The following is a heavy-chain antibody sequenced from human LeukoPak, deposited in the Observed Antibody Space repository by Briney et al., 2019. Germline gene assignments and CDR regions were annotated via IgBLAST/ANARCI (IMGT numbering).Heavy chain of an antibody. CDR2: IYPGDSDT. CDR3: ATTTIITPYYFDY. CDR1: GYSFTSYW. D-gene: IGHD4-11*01. Sequence: GESLKISCKGSGYSFTSYWIGWVRQMPGKGLEWMGIIYPGDSDTRYSPSFQGQVTISADKSITTAYLKWSSLKASDTAMYYCATTTIITPYYFDYWGQGTLVTVSS. V-gene: IGHV5-51*01. J-gene: IGHJ4*02.